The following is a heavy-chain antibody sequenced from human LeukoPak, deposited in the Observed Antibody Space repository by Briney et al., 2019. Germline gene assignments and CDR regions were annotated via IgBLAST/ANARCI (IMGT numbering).Heavy chain of an antibody. J-gene: IGHJ5*02. D-gene: IGHD3-10*01. V-gene: IGHV3-7*05. CDR2: IKQDGSEK. CDR1: GFTFSSYW. Sequence: GGSLRLSCAASGFTFSSYWMSWVRQAPGKGLEWVANIKQDGSEKYYVDSVKGRFTISRDNAKNSLYLQMNSLRADDTAVYYCAKGRGLPGSAWFDPWGQGTLVTVSS. CDR3: AKGRGLPGSAWFDP.